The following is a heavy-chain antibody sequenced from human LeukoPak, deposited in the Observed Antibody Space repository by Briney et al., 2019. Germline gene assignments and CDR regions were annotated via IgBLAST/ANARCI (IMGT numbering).Heavy chain of an antibody. CDR1: GYTLTELS. Sequence: ASVKVSCKVSGYTLTELSMHWVRQAPGKGLEWMGGFDPEDGATIYAQKFQGRVTMTEDTSTDTAYMELSRLRSDDTAVYYCARGERIVYGDYRPYYDYMDVWGKGTTVTVSS. D-gene: IGHD4-17*01. V-gene: IGHV1-24*01. CDR3: ARGERIVYGDYRPYYDYMDV. CDR2: FDPEDGAT. J-gene: IGHJ6*03.